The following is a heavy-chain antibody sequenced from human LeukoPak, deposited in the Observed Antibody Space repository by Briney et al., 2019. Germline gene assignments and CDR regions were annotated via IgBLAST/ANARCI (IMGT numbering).Heavy chain of an antibody. CDR2: IYYSGST. CDR1: GGSISSRNYY. D-gene: IGHD3-10*01. J-gene: IGHJ6*03. Sequence: SETLSLTCTVSGGSISSRNYYWGWIRQPPGKGLEWIGNIYYSGSTYYNPSLKSRVTISVDTSRNQFSLKLSSVTAADTAVYYCARVFDSGSQAYFYYMDVWGKGTTVIISS. CDR3: ARVFDSGSQAYFYYMDV. V-gene: IGHV4-39*07.